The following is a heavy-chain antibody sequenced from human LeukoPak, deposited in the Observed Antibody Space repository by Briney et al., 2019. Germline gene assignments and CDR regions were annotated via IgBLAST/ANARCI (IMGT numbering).Heavy chain of an antibody. CDR3: ARATTVVTPDFDY. CDR1: GYTFTSYY. J-gene: IGHJ4*02. V-gene: IGHV1-46*01. Sequence: ASVKVSCKASGYTFTSYYMHWVRQAPGQGLEWMGIINPSGGSTSYAQKFQGRVTMTRGTSTSTVHMELSSLRSEDTAVYYCARATTVVTPDFDYWGQGTLVTVSS. CDR2: INPSGGST. D-gene: IGHD4-23*01.